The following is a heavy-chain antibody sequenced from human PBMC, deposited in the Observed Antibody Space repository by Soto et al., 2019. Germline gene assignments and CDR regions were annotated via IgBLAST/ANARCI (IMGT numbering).Heavy chain of an antibody. CDR3: TRELRGKIAARYYYYGMDV. D-gene: IGHD6-6*01. CDR2: IRSKANSYGT. V-gene: IGHV3-73*02. Sequence: EVQLVESGGGLVQPGGSLKLSCAASGFTFSGSAMHWVRQASGKGLEWVGRIRSKANSYGTAYAASVKGRFTISRDDSKNTAYQQMNSLKTEDTAVYYCTRELRGKIAARYYYYGMDVWGQGTTVTVSS. J-gene: IGHJ6*02. CDR1: GFTFSGSA.